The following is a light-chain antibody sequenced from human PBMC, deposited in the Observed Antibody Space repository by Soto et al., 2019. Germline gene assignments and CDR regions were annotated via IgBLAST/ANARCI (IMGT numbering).Light chain of an antibody. V-gene: IGKV1-9*01. Sequence: IQLTQSPSSLSASVGDRVTITCRASQDISGYVAWYQQRPGRAPQLLIYAASALQTGVPSRFSGSGSGTFFPLTTPALQPEDFGIYYCQPPKWAFGQGPTVKI. CDR3: QPPKWA. CDR1: QDISGY. J-gene: IGKJ1*01. CDR2: AAS.